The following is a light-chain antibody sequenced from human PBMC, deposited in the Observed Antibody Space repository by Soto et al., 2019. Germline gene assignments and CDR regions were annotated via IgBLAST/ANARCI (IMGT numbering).Light chain of an antibody. J-gene: IGKJ1*01. CDR1: QSISSN. Sequence: EIVMTQSPVTLSVSPGERATLSCRASQSISSNLAWHQQKPGQVPRLVIYGASTRATDIPARFSGSGSGTEFTLTISSLQSEDFAEYHCQQYNNWPQTFGQGTKVDIK. CDR3: QQYNNWPQT. V-gene: IGKV3-15*01. CDR2: GAS.